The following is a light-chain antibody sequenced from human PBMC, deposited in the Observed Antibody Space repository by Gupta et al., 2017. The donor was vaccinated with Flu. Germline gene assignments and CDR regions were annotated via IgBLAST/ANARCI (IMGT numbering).Light chain of an antibody. CDR1: QSISTY. J-gene: IGKJ3*01. V-gene: IGKV1-39*01. Sequence: DIQMTQSPSSLSASVGDRVTITCRASQSISTYLNWYQEKPGKAPKLLIYGASSLQSGVPSRFSGSGSGTDFTLTITSLQPEDFATYYCQQSNRIPFTFGPGTKVDIK. CDR3: QQSNRIPFT. CDR2: GAS.